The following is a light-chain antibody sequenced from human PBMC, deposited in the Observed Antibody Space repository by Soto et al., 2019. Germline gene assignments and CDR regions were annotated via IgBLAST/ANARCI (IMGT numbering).Light chain of an antibody. J-gene: IGLJ2*01. CDR2: DVS. V-gene: IGLV2-14*01. Sequence: QSALTQPASVSGSPGQSITISCTGTSSDVGGYNYVSWYQQHPGKAPQLMIYDVSNRPTGVSNRFSVSKSGNTASLTISGLQAEDEADYYCSSYTSSSTLGGVVFGGGTKLTVL. CDR3: SSYTSSSTLGGVV. CDR1: SSDVGGYNY.